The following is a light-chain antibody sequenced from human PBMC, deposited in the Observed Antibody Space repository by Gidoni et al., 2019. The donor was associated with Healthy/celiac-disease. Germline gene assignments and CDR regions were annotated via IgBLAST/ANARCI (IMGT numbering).Light chain of an antibody. Sequence: EIVMTQSPATLSVSPGERATLSCRASQSVSSNLAWYQQKPGQAPRLLIYGASTRATGIQARFSGSGSGTECTLTISSLQSEDFAVYYCQQYNNWPPNTFGQGTKLEIK. V-gene: IGKV3-15*01. CDR3: QQYNNWPPNT. CDR2: GAS. J-gene: IGKJ2*01. CDR1: QSVSSN.